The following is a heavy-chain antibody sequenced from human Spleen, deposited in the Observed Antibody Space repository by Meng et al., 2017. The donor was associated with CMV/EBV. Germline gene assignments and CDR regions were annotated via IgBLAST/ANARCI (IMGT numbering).Heavy chain of an antibody. D-gene: IGHD3-22*01. V-gene: IGHV1-24*01. CDR3: ARPDSSGYYHPFDH. CDR1: GHTVTELS. J-gene: IGHJ4*02. Sequence: GESLKISCKVSGHTVTELSMHWVRQAPGKGLEWMGGFDPEDAEIIYAQKFQGRVAMTRDTSTNTVYMELSSLRSEDTAVYYCARPDSSGYYHPFDHWGQGTLVTVSS. CDR2: FDPEDAEI.